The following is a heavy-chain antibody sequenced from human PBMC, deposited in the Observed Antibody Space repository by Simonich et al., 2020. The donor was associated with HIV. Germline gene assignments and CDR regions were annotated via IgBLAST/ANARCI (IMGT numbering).Heavy chain of an antibody. V-gene: IGHV1-2*02. J-gene: IGHJ4*02. Sequence: QVQLVQSGAEVKKPGASVKVSCKASGYTFTDYYMHWVRQAPGQGLGWMGWINPNRGGTIYTQKFQGRVTMTRDTSISTAYMELNSLRSDDTAVYYCARGPTRGLDYWGQGTLLTVSS. CDR1: GYTFTDYY. CDR2: INPNRGGT. CDR3: ARGPTRGLDY. D-gene: IGHD3-10*01.